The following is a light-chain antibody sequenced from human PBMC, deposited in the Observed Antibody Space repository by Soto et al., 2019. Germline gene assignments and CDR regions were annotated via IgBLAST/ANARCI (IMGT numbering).Light chain of an antibody. J-gene: IGKJ1*01. CDR2: AAS. Sequence: DIQMTQSPSSLSASVGDRVTITCRASQGIRNDLDWFQQKPAQAPERLIYAASSLQSGVPSRFSGSGSGTEFTLTLSSLQAEDFATYYFLQYNTYPWTFGQGTKVEIK. V-gene: IGKV1-17*01. CDR3: LQYNTYPWT. CDR1: QGIRND.